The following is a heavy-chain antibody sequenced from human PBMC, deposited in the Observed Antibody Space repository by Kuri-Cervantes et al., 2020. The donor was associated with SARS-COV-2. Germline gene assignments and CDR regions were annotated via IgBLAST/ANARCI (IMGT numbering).Heavy chain of an antibody. Sequence: GGALRLCCAASGFTFSSYAMSWVRQAPGKGLEWVAAISGSGGSTYCADSVKGRFTISRDNSKTTLYLQMNSLRAEDTAVYYCAKLGSRRHCEDLGQGTLVTVSS. J-gene: IGHJ4*02. CDR3: AKLGSRRHCED. D-gene: IGHD2-21*02. CDR1: GFTFSSYA. CDR2: ISGSGGST. V-gene: IGHV3-23*01.